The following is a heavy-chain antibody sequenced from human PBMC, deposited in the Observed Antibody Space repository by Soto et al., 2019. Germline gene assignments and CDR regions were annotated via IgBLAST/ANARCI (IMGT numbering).Heavy chain of an antibody. D-gene: IGHD4-4*01. CDR2: IYYSGST. J-gene: IGHJ6*02. V-gene: IGHV4-59*01. CDR3: ARDSSSTVGYYYYGMDV. CDR1: GGSISSYY. Sequence: SETLSLTCTVSGGSISSYYWSWIRQPPGKGLEWIGYIYYSGSTYYNPSLKSRVTISVDTSKNQFSLKLSSVTAADTAVYYCARDSSSTVGYYYYGMDVWGQGTTVTVSS.